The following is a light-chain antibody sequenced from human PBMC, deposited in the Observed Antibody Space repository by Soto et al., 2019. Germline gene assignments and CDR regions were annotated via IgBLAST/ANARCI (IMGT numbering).Light chain of an antibody. J-gene: IGKJ4*01. CDR3: QQFYTSPLT. Sequence: DIVMTQSPDSLAVSLGERASINCSSSQSVLYSSTNRNYLAWYQQKPGQPPKLLIYWASIRESGVPDRFSGRGSGTDFTLTISNLQTEDVAVYYCQQFYTSPLTFGGGTKVEIK. CDR1: QSVLYSSTNRNY. CDR2: WAS. V-gene: IGKV4-1*01.